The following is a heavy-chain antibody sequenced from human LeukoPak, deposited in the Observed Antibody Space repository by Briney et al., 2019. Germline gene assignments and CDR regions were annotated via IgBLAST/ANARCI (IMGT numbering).Heavy chain of an antibody. V-gene: IGHV4-61*02. CDR2: IYTSGST. Sequence: PSQTLSLTCTVSGGSISSGSYYWSWIRQPAGKGLEWIGRIYTSGSTNYNPSLKSRVTISVDTSKNQFSLKLSSVTAADTAVYYCARDNYYDSSGPLLSWGQGTLVTVSS. CDR3: ARDNYYDSSGPLLS. CDR1: GGSISSGSYY. D-gene: IGHD3-22*01. J-gene: IGHJ5*02.